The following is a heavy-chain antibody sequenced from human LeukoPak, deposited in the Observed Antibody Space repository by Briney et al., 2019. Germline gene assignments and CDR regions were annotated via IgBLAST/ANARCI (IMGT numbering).Heavy chain of an antibody. J-gene: IGHJ4*02. V-gene: IGHV1-18*01. CDR3: ARDHRVRGVSNGLDY. CDR2: ISAYNGNT. CDR1: GYTFTSYG. D-gene: IGHD3-10*01. Sequence: ASVKVSCKASGYTFTSYGIIWVRQAPGQGLEWMGWISAYNGNTNYAQKLQGRVTMTTDTSTSTAYMELRSLRSDDTAVYYCARDHRVRGVSNGLDYWGQGTLVTVSS.